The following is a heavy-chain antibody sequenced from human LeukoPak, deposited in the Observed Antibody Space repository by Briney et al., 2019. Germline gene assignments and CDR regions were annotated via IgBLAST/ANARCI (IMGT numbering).Heavy chain of an antibody. Sequence: GGSLRLSCTVSGFTVSSNSMSWVRQAPGKGLEWVSFIYSSVTHYSDSVKGRFTISRDNSKNTLYLQMNSLRGEDTAVYYCARDSKYLHPRSGGSTTFARYFDYWGQGTLVTVSS. CDR2: IYSSVT. CDR3: ARDSKYLHPRSGGSTTFARYFDY. V-gene: IGHV3-66*03. CDR1: GFTVSSNS. J-gene: IGHJ4*02. D-gene: IGHD2/OR15-2a*01.